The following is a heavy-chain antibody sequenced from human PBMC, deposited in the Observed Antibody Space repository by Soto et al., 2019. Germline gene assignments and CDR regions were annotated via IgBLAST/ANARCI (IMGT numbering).Heavy chain of an antibody. CDR3: ANFMVRGPVITGHYFVP. Sequence: ASVKVSCKVSGYTCSRYGISWARQAPGQGLEWMGWISAYNCNTNYARQFQDRFTMTIDTSTSTAYMELRSLRYDDTAVYYCANFMVRGPVITGHYFVPWGQGALVTVSS. CDR2: ISAYNCNT. V-gene: IGHV1-18*01. D-gene: IGHD3-10*01. J-gene: IGHJ5*02. CDR1: GYTCSRYG.